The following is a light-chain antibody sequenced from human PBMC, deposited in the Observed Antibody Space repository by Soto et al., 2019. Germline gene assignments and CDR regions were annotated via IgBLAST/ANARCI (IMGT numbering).Light chain of an antibody. CDR1: QSVSSSY. V-gene: IGKV3-20*01. CDR3: QQYGSSGT. Sequence: EIVLTPSPGTLSLSPGERATLSCRASQSVSSSYLAWYQQKPGQAPRLLIYGASSRATGIPDRFSGSGSGTDFTLTISRLEPEDFAVYYCQQYGSSGTFGQGTRLEIK. J-gene: IGKJ5*01. CDR2: GAS.